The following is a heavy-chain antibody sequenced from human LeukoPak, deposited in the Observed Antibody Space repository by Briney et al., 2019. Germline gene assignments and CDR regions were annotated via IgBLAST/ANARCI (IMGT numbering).Heavy chain of an antibody. J-gene: IGHJ4*02. CDR3: ARERDIVVVPAAILRY. CDR2: IWYDGSNK. Sequence: GGAPRLVCVDSDRSSRSYGMMWIPEAPGKGMERVAVIWYDGSNKYYADSVKGRFTISRDNSKNTLYLQMNSLRAEDTAVYYCARERDIVVVPAAILRYWGQGTLVTVSS. D-gene: IGHD2-2*01. CDR1: DRSSRSYG. V-gene: IGHV3-33*01.